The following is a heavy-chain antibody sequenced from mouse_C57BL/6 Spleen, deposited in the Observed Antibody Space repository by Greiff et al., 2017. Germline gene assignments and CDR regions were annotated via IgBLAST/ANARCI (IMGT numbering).Heavy chain of an antibody. V-gene: IGHV1-53*01. CDR1: GYTFTSYW. CDR3: AREKGGVYYAMDY. CDR2: INPSNGGT. J-gene: IGHJ4*01. Sequence: QVQLQQPGTELVKPGASVKLSCKASGYTFTSYWMHWVKQRPGQGLEWIGNINPSNGGTNYNEKFKSKATLTVDKSSSTAYMQLSSLTSEDSAVXYCAREKGGVYYAMDYWGQGTSVTVSS.